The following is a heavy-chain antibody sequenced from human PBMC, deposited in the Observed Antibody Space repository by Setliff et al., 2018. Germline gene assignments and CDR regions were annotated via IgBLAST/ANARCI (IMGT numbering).Heavy chain of an antibody. D-gene: IGHD4-17*01. V-gene: IGHV1-24*01. CDR3: ASPGATVTTLELLYY. J-gene: IGHJ4*02. CDR1: GYTLTELS. Sequence: ASVKVSCKVSGYTLTELSRHWVRQAPGKGLEWMGGFDPEDGETIYAQKFQGRVTMTEDTSTDTAYMELSSLRSEDTAVYYCASPGATVTTLELLYYWGQGTLVTVSS. CDR2: FDPEDGET.